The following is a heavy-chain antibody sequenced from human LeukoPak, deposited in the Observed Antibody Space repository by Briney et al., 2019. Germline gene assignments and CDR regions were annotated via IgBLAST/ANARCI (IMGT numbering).Heavy chain of an antibody. CDR3: ARGITIFGVVTYYYYYGMDV. CDR1: GGSFSGYY. J-gene: IGHJ6*02. D-gene: IGHD3-3*01. CDR2: INHSGST. Sequence: SETLSLTRAVYGGSFSGYYWSWIRQPPGKGLEWIGEINHSGSTNYNPSLKSRVTISVDTSKNQFSLKLSSVTAADTAVYYCARGITIFGVVTYYYYYGMDVWGQGTTVTVSS. V-gene: IGHV4-34*01.